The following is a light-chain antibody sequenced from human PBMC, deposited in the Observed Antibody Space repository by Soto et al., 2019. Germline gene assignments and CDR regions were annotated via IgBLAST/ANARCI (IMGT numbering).Light chain of an antibody. CDR2: NND. V-gene: IGLV1-47*02. CDR3: AAWDDSLSVRYV. CDR1: SSNIGSNF. J-gene: IGLJ1*01. Sequence: QSVLTQPPSASGTPGQRVTISCSGSSSNIGSNFVYWYQQRPGTAPRLLIYNNDQRPSGDPDRFSGSKSGTSASLAISGLRSEDEADYYCAAWDDSLSVRYVFGTGTKLTVL.